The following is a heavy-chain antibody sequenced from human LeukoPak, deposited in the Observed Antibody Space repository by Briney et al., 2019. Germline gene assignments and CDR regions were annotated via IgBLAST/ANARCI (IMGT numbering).Heavy chain of an antibody. Sequence: GGSLRPSCAASRFTFSSYWMHWVRQAPGKGLVWFSRINSDGSSTTYADSVKGRFTISRDNAKNTLYLQMNSLRAEDTAVYYCARGGAVAGIMDVWGKGTTVTVSS. CDR3: ARGGAVAGIMDV. CDR2: INSDGSST. J-gene: IGHJ6*04. V-gene: IGHV3-74*01. D-gene: IGHD6-13*01. CDR1: RFTFSSYW.